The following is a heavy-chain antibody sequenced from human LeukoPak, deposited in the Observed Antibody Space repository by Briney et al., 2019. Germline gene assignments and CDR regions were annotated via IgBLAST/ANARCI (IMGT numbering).Heavy chain of an antibody. CDR3: ARVAKFYYGSETYYFFEH. D-gene: IGHD3-10*01. CDR2: INQDGSEK. Sequence: PGGSLRLSCAASRFTFSNYWMSWVRQAPGKGLEWVANINQDGSEKYYVDSVKGRFTISRDNAQNSLYLQMNSLRVEDTAVYYCARVAKFYYGSETYYFFEHWGQGTPVTASS. J-gene: IGHJ4*02. V-gene: IGHV3-7*01. CDR1: RFTFSNYW.